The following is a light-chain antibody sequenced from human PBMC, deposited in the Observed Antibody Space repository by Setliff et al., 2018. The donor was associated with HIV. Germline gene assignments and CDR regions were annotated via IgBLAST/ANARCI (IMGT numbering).Light chain of an antibody. CDR2: EVT. V-gene: IGLV2-14*01. Sequence: QSALTQPASVSGSPGQSITISCTGTSSDVGGYNYVSWYQQHPGKAPKLMIYEVTNRPSGVSDRFSGSKSGNTASLTISGLQAEDEADYYCCSYAGSAYVFGTGTRSPS. CDR1: SSDVGGYNY. CDR3: CSYAGSAYV. J-gene: IGLJ1*01.